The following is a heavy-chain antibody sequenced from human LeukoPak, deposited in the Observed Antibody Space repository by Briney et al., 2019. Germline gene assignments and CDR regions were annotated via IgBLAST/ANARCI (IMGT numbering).Heavy chain of an antibody. D-gene: IGHD3-22*01. CDR2: INHSGST. Sequence: SETLSLTCAVYGGSFSGDYWSWIRQPPGKGLEWVGEINHSGSTNYNPSLKSRVTISLDSSKNQFSLKLSSVTAADTAVYYCTSDTSGYHYFDYWGQGTLVTASS. V-gene: IGHV4-34*01. CDR1: GGSFSGDY. J-gene: IGHJ4*02. CDR3: TSDTSGYHYFDY.